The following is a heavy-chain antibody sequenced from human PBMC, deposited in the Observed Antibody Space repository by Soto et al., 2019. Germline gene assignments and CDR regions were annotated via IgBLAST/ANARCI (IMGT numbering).Heavy chain of an antibody. D-gene: IGHD3-9*01. CDR2: FDPEDGET. V-gene: IGHV1-24*01. CDR3: ATDQCYDKGWYYYYGMDV. Sequence: ASVKVSCKVSGYTLTELSMHWVRQAPGKGLEWMGGFDPEDGETIYAQKFQGRVTMTEDTSTDTAYMELSSLRSEDTAVYYCATDQCYDKGWYYYYGMDVWGQGTTVTVSS. J-gene: IGHJ6*02. CDR1: GYTLTELS.